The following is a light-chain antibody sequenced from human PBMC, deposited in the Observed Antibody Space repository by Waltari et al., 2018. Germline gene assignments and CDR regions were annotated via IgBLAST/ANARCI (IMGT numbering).Light chain of an antibody. V-gene: IGKV3-20*01. CDR3: QQYGTSWIT. Sequence: IVLTQSPGTLSLSPGERATLSCRASQSVSSSYLAWYQQKPDQAPRLLFYGASSRATGIPDRFSGSGSGTDFTLTISRLEPEDFAVYYFQQYGTSWITFGQGTRLEIE. CDR2: GAS. CDR1: QSVSSSY. J-gene: IGKJ5*01.